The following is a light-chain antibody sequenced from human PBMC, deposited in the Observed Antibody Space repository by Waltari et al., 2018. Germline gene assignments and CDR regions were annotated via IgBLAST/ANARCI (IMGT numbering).Light chain of an antibody. CDR1: SDNVGYRG. CDR3: AAWDVSLSTLV. J-gene: IGLJ3*02. V-gene: IGLV10-54*04. CDR2: RNN. Sequence: QAGLTQPPSVSKGLSPTATLTCPGNSDNVGYRGPARQQQHPDHPPKLLSYRNNNRPSGSSGSISDSGSGNTSSLTITGLQSEEVADYYCAAWDVSLSTLVFGGGTKLTVL.